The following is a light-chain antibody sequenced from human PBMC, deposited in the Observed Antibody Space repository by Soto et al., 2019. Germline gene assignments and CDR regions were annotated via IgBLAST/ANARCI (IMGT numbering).Light chain of an antibody. CDR1: QSVSDN. J-gene: IGKJ5*01. Sequence: EIVMTQSPATLSVSPGERATLSCRASQSVSDNLAWYQQKPGQAPRLFIYGASARATGIPARFSGSGSGTEFTLTISSLQSEDGAVYYCQQYNNWPINFGQGTRREIK. CDR3: QQYNNWPIN. V-gene: IGKV3-15*01. CDR2: GAS.